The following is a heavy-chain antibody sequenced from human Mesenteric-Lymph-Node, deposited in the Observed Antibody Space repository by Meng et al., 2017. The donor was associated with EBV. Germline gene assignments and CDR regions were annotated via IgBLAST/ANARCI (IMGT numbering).Heavy chain of an antibody. V-gene: IGHV4-61*01. J-gene: IGHJ4*02. D-gene: IGHD1-26*01. CDR3: ALIIVGATHFDY. CDR1: GGSVSSGSYY. Sequence: QLQEWAPGLVQPSETLSPTFTVSGGSVSSGSYYWSWIRQPPGKGLEWIGYIYYSGSTNYNPSLKSRVTISVDTSKNQFSLKLSSVTAADTAVYYCALIIVGATHFDYWGQGTLVTVYS. CDR2: IYYSGST.